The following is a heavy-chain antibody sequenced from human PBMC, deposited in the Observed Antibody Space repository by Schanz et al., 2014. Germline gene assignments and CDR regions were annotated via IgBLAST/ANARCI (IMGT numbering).Heavy chain of an antibody. CDR3: ARPALWFGDNCFDP. CDR2: ISTSGTYM. CDR1: GLTFTSAW. V-gene: IGHV3-21*01. J-gene: IGHJ5*02. D-gene: IGHD3-10*01. Sequence: EVQLVESGGGLVKPGGSLRLSCATSGLTFTSAWMSWVRQAPGKGLEWVSSISTSGTYMYIADSLKGRLTISRDDAKKSMYLQMNNLRAEDTAVYYCARPALWFGDNCFDPWGQGTLVTVSS.